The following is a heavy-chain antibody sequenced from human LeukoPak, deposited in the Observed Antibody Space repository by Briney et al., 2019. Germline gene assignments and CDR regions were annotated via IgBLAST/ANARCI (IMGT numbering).Heavy chain of an antibody. CDR3: TTDTKEDYGDYLARKDAFDI. CDR1: GFTFSNAW. CDR2: IKSKTDSVKT. V-gene: IGHV3-15*01. Sequence: KPVGSLILSCAASGFTFSNAWMSWVRQAPGKGLEWVGRIKSKTDSVKTDYAAPVKGRFTISSDDSKNTLYLQMNSLKTEDTAVYYCTTDTKEDYGDYLARKDAFDIWGQGTMVTVSS. D-gene: IGHD4-17*01. J-gene: IGHJ3*02.